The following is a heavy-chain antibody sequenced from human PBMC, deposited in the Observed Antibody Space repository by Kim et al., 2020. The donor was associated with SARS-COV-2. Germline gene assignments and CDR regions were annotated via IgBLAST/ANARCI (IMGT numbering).Heavy chain of an antibody. Sequence: KGRFAISRDNAKNILYLEMNSLTAEDTAVYYCAKDFLDLRTHDYYFYGMTVWGQGTPVTVSS. D-gene: IGHD3-22*01. V-gene: IGHV3-30*02. CDR3: AKDFLDLRTHDYYFYGMTV. J-gene: IGHJ6*02.